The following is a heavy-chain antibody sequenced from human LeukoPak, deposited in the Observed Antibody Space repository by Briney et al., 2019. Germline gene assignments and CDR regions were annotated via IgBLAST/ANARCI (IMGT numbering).Heavy chain of an antibody. CDR2: INHSGST. CDR3: ARGQAVYGSVDWFDP. V-gene: IGHV4-34*01. J-gene: IGHJ5*02. D-gene: IGHD1-26*01. CDR1: GGSFSGYY. Sequence: PSETLSLTCAVYGGSFSGYYWSWIRQPPGKGLEWIGEINHSGSTNYNPSLKSRVTMSVDTSKNQFSLKLSSVTAADTAVYHCARGQAVYGSVDWFDPWGQGTLVTVSS.